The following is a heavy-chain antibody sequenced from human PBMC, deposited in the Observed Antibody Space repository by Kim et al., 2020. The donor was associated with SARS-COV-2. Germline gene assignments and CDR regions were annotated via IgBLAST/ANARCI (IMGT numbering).Heavy chain of an antibody. J-gene: IGHJ4*02. Sequence: GGSLRLSCAASGFTFSSHWMNWVRQAPGKGLEWVAIINQDGSAKHSVDSVKGRVTISRDNAKNSLYLQINSLSAEDTAVYYFARGQGYLLDYWGQGILVTVSS. CDR3: ARGQGYLLDY. V-gene: IGHV3-7*03. CDR1: GFTFSSHW. CDR2: INQDGSAK. D-gene: IGHD2-2*01.